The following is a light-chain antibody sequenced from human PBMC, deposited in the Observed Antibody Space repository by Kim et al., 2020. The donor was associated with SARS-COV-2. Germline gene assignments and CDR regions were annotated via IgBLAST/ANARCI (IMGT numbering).Light chain of an antibody. Sequence: SYELTQPPSVSVAPGKTARITCGGNNIGSKSVHWYQQKPGQAPVLVIYYDSDRPSGIPERFSGSNSGNTATLTISRVEAGDEADYYCQAWDSSSDHPGFG. CDR2: YDS. V-gene: IGLV3-21*04. CDR3: QAWDSSSDHPG. CDR1: NIGSKS. J-gene: IGLJ3*02.